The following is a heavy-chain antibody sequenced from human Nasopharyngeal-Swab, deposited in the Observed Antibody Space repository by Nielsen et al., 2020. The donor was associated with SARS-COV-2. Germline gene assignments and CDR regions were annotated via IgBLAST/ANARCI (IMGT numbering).Heavy chain of an antibody. CDR2: ISYDGSNK. D-gene: IGHD6-13*01. Sequence: GESLKISCAASGVTFSSYGMHWVRQAPGKGLEWVAVISYDGSNKYYADSVKGRFTISRDNSKNTLYLQMNSLRAEDTAVYYCAKDLMGIAAAGPLSDYWGQGTLVTVSS. CDR1: GVTFSSYG. J-gene: IGHJ4*02. CDR3: AKDLMGIAAAGPLSDY. V-gene: IGHV3-30*18.